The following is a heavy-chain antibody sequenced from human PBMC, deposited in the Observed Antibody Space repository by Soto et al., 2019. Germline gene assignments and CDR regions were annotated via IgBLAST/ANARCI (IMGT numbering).Heavy chain of an antibody. CDR1: GYNFTSYG. V-gene: IGHV1-18*01. Sequence: QVHLVQSGAEVKKPGASVKVSFKSSGYNFTSYGITWVREAPGQGIEWMGWISAHNGNTDYAQKLQGRVIVTRDTSTSTAYMELRSLISDDTAVYYCARGRYGDYWGQGALVTVSS. CDR2: ISAHNGNT. CDR3: ARGRYGDY. D-gene: IGHD1-1*01. J-gene: IGHJ4*02.